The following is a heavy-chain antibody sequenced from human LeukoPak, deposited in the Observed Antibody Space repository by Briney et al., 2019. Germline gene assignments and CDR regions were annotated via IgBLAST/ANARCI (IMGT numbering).Heavy chain of an antibody. CDR3: ARHSNSWVFGY. J-gene: IGHJ4*02. CDR2: IYTSGST. V-gene: IGHV4-61*02. CDR1: GGSISSGDYY. D-gene: IGHD6-13*01. Sequence: SQTLSLTCTVSGGSISSGDYYWSWIRQPAGKGLEWIGRIYTSGSTNSNPSLKSRVTISLDTSKNQVSLRLYSVTAADTAIYYCARHSNSWVFGYWGQGTPVTASS.